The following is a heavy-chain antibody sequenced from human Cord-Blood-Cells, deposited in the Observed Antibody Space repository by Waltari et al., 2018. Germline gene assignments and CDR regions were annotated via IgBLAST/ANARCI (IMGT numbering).Heavy chain of an antibody. CDR2: RSPTFGTG. CDR3: ARDRIAAAGTRWFDP. V-gene: IGHV1-69*01. Sequence: QVQLVQSGAEVKKPGSSVKVSCKASGGTFSSYAISWVRQAPGQGLEWMGGRSPTFGTGNYAQKFQGRVTITADESTSTAYMERSSLRSEDTAVYYCARDRIAAAGTRWFDPWGQGTLVTVSS. D-gene: IGHD6-13*01. J-gene: IGHJ5*02. CDR1: GGTFSSYA.